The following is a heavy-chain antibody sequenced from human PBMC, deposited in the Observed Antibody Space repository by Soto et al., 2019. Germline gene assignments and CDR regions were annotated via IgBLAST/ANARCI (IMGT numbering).Heavy chain of an antibody. D-gene: IGHD2-15*01. CDR1: GFTFRTYT. V-gene: IGHV3-21*01. CDR2: IRGFSPYT. CDR3: ARDRGYDAHDYYYNAMDV. J-gene: IGHJ6*02. Sequence: GALRLSCVASGFTFRTYTMNWVRQAPGKGLEWVSGIRGFSPYTFYAESVKGRFTISRDNAKNSLYLQMNSLGVEDTAVYYCARDRGYDAHDYYYNAMDVWGQGTTVTVSS.